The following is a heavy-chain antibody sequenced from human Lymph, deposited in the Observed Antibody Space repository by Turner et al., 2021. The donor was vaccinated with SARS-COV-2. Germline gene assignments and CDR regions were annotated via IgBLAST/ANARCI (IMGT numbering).Heavy chain of an antibody. D-gene: IGHD3-3*01. CDR3: ARDLMEVGGMDV. CDR2: IYSGGST. J-gene: IGHJ6*02. Sequence: EVQLVESGGGLIQPGGSLRLSCAASGFTVSYNYMTWVRQAPGKGLEWVSVIYSGGSTYYADSVKGRFTISRDSSKNTLYLQMNSLRAEDTAVYYCARDLMEVGGMDVGAKGPRSPSP. CDR1: GFTVSYNY. V-gene: IGHV3-53*01.